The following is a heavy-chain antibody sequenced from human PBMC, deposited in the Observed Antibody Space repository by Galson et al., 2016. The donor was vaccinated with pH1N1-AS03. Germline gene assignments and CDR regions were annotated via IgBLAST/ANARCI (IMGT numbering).Heavy chain of an antibody. CDR2: FHPGDSDT. J-gene: IGHJ6*02. Sequence: QSGAEVKKPGESLNISCQGSGYRLSTYYIAWVRQMPGKGLEWMGIFHPGDSDTKYHPSFQDLVTMSADKSTNTADLNWSSMKPSDTALHYCARHSQCTRGTCYSSYFYALDVWGRGTAVTVS. CDR1: GYRLSTYY. CDR3: ARHSQCTRGTCYSSYFYALDV. D-gene: IGHD4-11*01. V-gene: IGHV5-51*01.